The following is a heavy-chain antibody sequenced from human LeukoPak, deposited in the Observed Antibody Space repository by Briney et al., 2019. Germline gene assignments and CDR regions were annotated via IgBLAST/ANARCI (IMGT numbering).Heavy chain of an antibody. J-gene: IGHJ4*02. Sequence: ASVNVSCKASGYTFTSYAMHWVRQAPGQRLEWMGWINAGNGNTKYSQEFQGRVTITRDTSASTAYMELSSLRSEDTAVYYCARGETVYGGAIVYWGQGTLVTVSS. V-gene: IGHV1-3*03. D-gene: IGHD3-16*02. CDR1: GYTFTSYA. CDR3: ARGETVYGGAIVY. CDR2: INAGNGNT.